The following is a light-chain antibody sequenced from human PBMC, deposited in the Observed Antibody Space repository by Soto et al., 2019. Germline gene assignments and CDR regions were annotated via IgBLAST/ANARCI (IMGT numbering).Light chain of an antibody. CDR1: QGISNY. Sequence: DIQMTQSPSSLSASVGDRVTITCRASQGISNYLAWYQQKPGKVPKLLIYAASTLQSGRPSRFSGSGSGTDSTLTISSLQPEDVATYYCQKYKSAPRTFGQGTKVEI. J-gene: IGKJ1*01. V-gene: IGKV1-27*01. CDR2: AAS. CDR3: QKYKSAPRT.